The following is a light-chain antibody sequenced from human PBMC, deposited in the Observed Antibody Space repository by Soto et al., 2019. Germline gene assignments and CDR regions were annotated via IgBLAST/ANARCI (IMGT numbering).Light chain of an antibody. CDR3: SSYTNINTRACV. V-gene: IGLV2-14*01. Sequence: QSVLTQPASVSGSPGQSITISCTGTNGDIGSYNRVSWYQQHPGKAPKLISYEVTDRPSGVSNRFSGSKSGNTASLTISGLQAEDEAEYYCSSYTNINTRACVFGTGTKLTVL. CDR1: NGDIGSYNR. J-gene: IGLJ1*01. CDR2: EVT.